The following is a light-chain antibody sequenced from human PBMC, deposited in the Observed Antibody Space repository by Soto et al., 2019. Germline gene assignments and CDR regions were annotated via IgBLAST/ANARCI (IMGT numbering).Light chain of an antibody. V-gene: IGLV1-40*01. J-gene: IGLJ1*01. CDR2: GNS. CDR1: SSNIGAGYD. CDR3: QSYDSSLSGL. Sequence: QSVLTQPPSVSGAPGQRVTISCTGSSSNIGAGYDVHWYQQLPGTAPKLLIYGNSNRPSGVPDRFSGSKSGTSASLAITGLQAEDEADYYCQSYDSSLSGLFGTGTKSPS.